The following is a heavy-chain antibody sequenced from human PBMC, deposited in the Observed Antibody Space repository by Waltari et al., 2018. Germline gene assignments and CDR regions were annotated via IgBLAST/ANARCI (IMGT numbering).Heavy chain of an antibody. Sequence: AWIRQPPGKGLEWTATISYAGTTYYNPSLKNRVTISVDTSKNQFSLKLTSVTAADTAVYYCATYVGASIGTAAFDVWGQGTMVTVSS. J-gene: IGHJ3*01. CDR3: ATYVGASIGTAAFDV. D-gene: IGHD3-16*01. CDR2: ISYAGTT. V-gene: IGHV4-39*01.